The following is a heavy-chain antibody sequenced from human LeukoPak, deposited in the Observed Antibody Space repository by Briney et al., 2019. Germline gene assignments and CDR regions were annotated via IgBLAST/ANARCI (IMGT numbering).Heavy chain of an antibody. J-gene: IGHJ5*02. Sequence: ASVKVSCKASGYTFTGYYMHWVRQAPGQGLEWMGWINPNSGGTNYAQKFQGRVTMTRDTSISTAYMELSRLRSDDTAVYYCARDESGRTKYSSSWYGRFDPWGQRTLVTVSS. CDR3: ARDESGRTKYSSSWYGRFDP. CDR2: INPNSGGT. D-gene: IGHD6-13*01. V-gene: IGHV1-2*02. CDR1: GYTFTGYY.